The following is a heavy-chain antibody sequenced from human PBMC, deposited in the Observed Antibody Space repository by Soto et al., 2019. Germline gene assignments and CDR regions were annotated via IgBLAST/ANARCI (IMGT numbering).Heavy chain of an antibody. Sequence: GGSLRLSCAASGFTFSSYAMHWVRQAPGKGLEWVAVISYDGSNKYYADSVKGRFTISRDNSKNTLYLQMNSLRAEDTVVYYLPRDPLLEIDRFGELLYPSSYYYYYYGMDVWGQGTTVTVSS. CDR3: PRDPLLEIDRFGELLYPSSYYYYYYGMDV. V-gene: IGHV3-30-3*01. J-gene: IGHJ6*02. CDR1: GFTFSSYA. D-gene: IGHD3-10*01. CDR2: ISYDGSNK.